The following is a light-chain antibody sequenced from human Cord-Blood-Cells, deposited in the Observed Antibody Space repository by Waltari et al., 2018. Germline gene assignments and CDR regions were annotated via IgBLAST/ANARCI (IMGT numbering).Light chain of an antibody. CDR2: EVS. CDR3: SSYAGSNNLV. J-gene: IGLJ1*01. Sequence: QSALPPPPSASGAPGQPVTLSFTGTRSDVGGYTLFLWYQQHPGKDPKRMIYEVSKRPSGVPDRFSGSKSGNTASLTVSGLQAEDEADYYCSSYAGSNNLVFGTGTKVTVL. CDR1: RSDVGGYTL. V-gene: IGLV2-8*01.